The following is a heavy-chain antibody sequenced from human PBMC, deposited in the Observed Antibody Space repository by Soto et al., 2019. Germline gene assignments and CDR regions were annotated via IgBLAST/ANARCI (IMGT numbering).Heavy chain of an antibody. J-gene: IGHJ3*02. Sequence: GESLKISCEGSGYSFTSYWISWVRQMPGKGLEWMGRIDPSDSYTNYSPSFQGHVTISADKSISTAYLQWSSLKASDTAMYYCARLSRDGYNFFYAFDIWGQGTMVTVSS. V-gene: IGHV5-10-1*01. CDR1: GYSFTSYW. CDR2: IDPSDSYT. D-gene: IGHD5-12*01. CDR3: ARLSRDGYNFFYAFDI.